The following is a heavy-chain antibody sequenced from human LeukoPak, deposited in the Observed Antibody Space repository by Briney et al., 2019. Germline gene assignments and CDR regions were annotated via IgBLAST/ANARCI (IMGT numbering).Heavy chain of an antibody. D-gene: IGHD2-15*01. CDR2: IWYDGSNK. V-gene: IGHV3-33*01. CDR1: GFTFSSYG. J-gene: IGHJ4*02. Sequence: GGSLRLSCAASGFTFSSYGMHWVRQAPGKGLEWVAVIWYDGSNKYYADSVKGRFTISRDNSKNTLYLQMNSLRAEDTAVYYCARGYCSGGSCYQFDYWGQGTLVTVSS. CDR3: ARGYCSGGSCYQFDY.